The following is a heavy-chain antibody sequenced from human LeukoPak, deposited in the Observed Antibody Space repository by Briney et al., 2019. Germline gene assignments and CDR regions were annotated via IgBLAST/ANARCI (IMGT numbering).Heavy chain of an antibody. CDR1: GFTFSSYA. Sequence: EGSLRLSCAASGFTFSSYAMSWVRQAPGKGLEWVSAISGSGGSTYYADSVKGRFTISRDNSKNTLYLQMNSLRAEDTTVYYCAKGSATMIVVVIQYFDYWGQGTLVTVSS. V-gene: IGHV3-23*01. CDR3: AKGSATMIVVVIQYFDY. D-gene: IGHD3-22*01. CDR2: ISGSGGST. J-gene: IGHJ4*02.